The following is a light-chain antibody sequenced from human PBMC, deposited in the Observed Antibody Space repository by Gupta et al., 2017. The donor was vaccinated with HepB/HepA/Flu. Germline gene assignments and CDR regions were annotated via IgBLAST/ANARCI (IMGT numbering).Light chain of an antibody. CDR2: KAS. CDR1: QSISSW. CDR3: QQYGT. J-gene: IGKJ1*01. V-gene: IGKV1-5*03. Sequence: DIQMTQSPSTLSASVGDTVTITCRASQSISSWLAWYQQKPGKAPKLLIYKASTLESGVPSRFSGGGSGTEFTLTISGLQPDDFATYYCQQYGTFGQGTKVEI.